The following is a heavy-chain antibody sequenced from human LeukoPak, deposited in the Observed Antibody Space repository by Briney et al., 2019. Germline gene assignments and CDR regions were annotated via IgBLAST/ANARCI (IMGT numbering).Heavy chain of an antibody. J-gene: IGHJ4*02. V-gene: IGHV4-59*01. CDR3: ARDRW. D-gene: IGHD5-24*01. CDR1: GGSISSYY. Sequence: SETLSLTCTVSGGSISSYYWSWIRQPPGKGLEWIGYIYYSGSTNYNPSLKSRVTISVDTSRNQFSLKLSSVTAADTAVYYCARDRWWGQGTLVTVSS. CDR2: IYYSGST.